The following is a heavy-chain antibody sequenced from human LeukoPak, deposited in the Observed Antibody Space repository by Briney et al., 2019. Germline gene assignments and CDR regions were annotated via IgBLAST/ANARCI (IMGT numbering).Heavy chain of an antibody. CDR1: GYTITSYG. V-gene: IGHV1-18*03. CDR3: DGIRDFDWLLLN. D-gene: IGHD3-9*01. CDR2: ISAYNGNT. J-gene: IGHJ4*02. Sequence: ASLKVSCKASGYTITSYGISWVRQAPGQVLEGMGWISAYNGNTDYAQKLQGRVTMTTDTSTSTAYMELRSLRSDDIVFQAEDGIRDFDWLLLNWGQGTLVTVSS.